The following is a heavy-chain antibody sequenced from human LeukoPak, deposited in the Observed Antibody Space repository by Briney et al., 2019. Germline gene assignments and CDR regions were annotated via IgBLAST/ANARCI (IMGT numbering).Heavy chain of an antibody. CDR3: ARQTSIPYYYDSSGYTLRGAFDI. CDR1: GGSFSGYY. D-gene: IGHD3-22*01. CDR2: INHSGST. V-gene: IGHV4-34*01. J-gene: IGHJ3*02. Sequence: SETLSLTCAVYGGSFSGYYWNWIRQPPGKGLEWIAEINHSGSTNYNPSLKSRVTISVDTSKNQFSLKLSSVTAADTAVYYCARQTSIPYYYDSSGYTLRGAFDIWGQGTMVTVSS.